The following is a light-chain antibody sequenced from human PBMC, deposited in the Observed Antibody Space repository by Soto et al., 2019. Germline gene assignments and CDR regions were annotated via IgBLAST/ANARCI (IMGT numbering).Light chain of an antibody. CDR1: SSDVGSYNL. Sequence: QSALTQPASVSGSPGQSITISCTGTSSDVGSYNLVSWYQQHPGKAPKLMIYEGSKRPSGVSNRFSGSKSGNTASLTISGLQAEPEADYSCCSYAGSGTPVVFGGGTKLTVL. J-gene: IGLJ3*02. CDR2: EGS. CDR3: CSYAGSGTPVV. V-gene: IGLV2-23*01.